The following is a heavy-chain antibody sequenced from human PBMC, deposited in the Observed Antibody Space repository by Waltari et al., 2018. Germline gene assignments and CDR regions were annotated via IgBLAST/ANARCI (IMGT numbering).Heavy chain of an antibody. V-gene: IGHV4-34*01. CDR3: ARGRLVGARGYYYGMDV. CDR2: INHSGRT. D-gene: IGHD1-26*01. CDR1: GGSFSGYY. Sequence: QVQLQQWGAGLLKPSETLSLTCAVYGGSFSGYYWSWIRQPPGKGLEWIGEINHSGRTNYNPSLKRRVTISVDTSKNQFSLKLSSVTAADTAVYYCARGRLVGARGYYYGMDVWGQGTTVTVSS. J-gene: IGHJ6*02.